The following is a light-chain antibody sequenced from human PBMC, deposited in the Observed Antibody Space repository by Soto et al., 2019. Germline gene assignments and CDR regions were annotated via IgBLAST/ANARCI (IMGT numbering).Light chain of an antibody. Sequence: EIVMTQSPATLYVSPGERVTLSCRARQSVSSNLAWYQQKPGHAPRLLIYGASTRATGIPARFTGSGSGTEFSLTISSLQSEDVAVYYGQHYHNWPPWTVGRGTTVEI. J-gene: IGKJ1*01. CDR2: GAS. V-gene: IGKV3-15*01. CDR1: QSVSSN. CDR3: QHYHNWPPWT.